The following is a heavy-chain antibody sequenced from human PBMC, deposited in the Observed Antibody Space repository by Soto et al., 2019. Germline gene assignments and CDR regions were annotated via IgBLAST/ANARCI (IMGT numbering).Heavy chain of an antibody. CDR1: GGSISSGDYY. CDR2: IHYSGTI. J-gene: IGHJ4*02. V-gene: IGHV4-30-4*01. Sequence: SETLSLTCTVSGGSISSGDYYWSWIRQPPGKGLAWIAYIHYSGTIYYNPSLKSRVTISVDTSKNQFSLKLSSAAAADTAMYYCARSRYSGSYFFDYWGQGILVTVSS. CDR3: ARSRYSGSYFFDY. D-gene: IGHD1-26*01.